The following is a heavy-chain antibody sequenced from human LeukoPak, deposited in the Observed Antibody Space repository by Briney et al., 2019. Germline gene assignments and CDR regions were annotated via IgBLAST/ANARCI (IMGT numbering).Heavy chain of an antibody. J-gene: IGHJ4*02. V-gene: IGHV3-23*01. CDR3: AKRRYDSSGHFDS. CDR1: GFTVSGYS. CDR2: ISGSGSYT. Sequence: GGSLRLSCAASGFTVSGYSMSWVRQAPGKGLEWVSAISGSGSYTDYADSVKGRFTISKDNSKNTLYMRMSRLRAEDTAVYYCAKRRYDSSGHFDSWGQGTLVTVSS. D-gene: IGHD3-22*01.